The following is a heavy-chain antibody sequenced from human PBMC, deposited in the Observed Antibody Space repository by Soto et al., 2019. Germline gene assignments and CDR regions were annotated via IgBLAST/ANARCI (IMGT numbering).Heavy chain of an antibody. D-gene: IGHD6-13*01. CDR1: GGSFSGYY. Sequence: PSETLSLTCAVYGGSFSGYYWSWIRQPPGKGLEWIGEINHSGSTNYNPSLKSRVTISVDTSKNQFSLKLSSVTAADTAVYYCARTYSSSWSPFDDWGQGTLVTVSS. J-gene: IGHJ4*02. CDR3: ARTYSSSWSPFDD. V-gene: IGHV4-34*01. CDR2: INHSGST.